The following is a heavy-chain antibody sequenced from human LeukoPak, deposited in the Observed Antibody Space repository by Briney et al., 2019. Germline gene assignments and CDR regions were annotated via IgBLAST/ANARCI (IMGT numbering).Heavy chain of an antibody. CDR3: AGGIIAAAGYYYYYMDV. CDR2: IIPIFGTA. V-gene: IGHV1-69*05. CDR1: GGTFSSYA. Sequence: GASVKVSCKASGGTFSSYAISWVRQAPGQGLEWMGGIIPIFGTANYAQKFQGRVTITTDESTSTAYMELSSLSSEDTAVYYCAGGIIAAAGYYYYYMDVWGKGTTVTVSS. J-gene: IGHJ6*03. D-gene: IGHD6-13*01.